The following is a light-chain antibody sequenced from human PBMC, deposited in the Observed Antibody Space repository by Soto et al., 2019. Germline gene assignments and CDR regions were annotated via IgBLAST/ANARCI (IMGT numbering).Light chain of an antibody. V-gene: IGKV1-5*01. CDR2: DAS. CDR1: QTVNNC. J-gene: IGKJ4*01. Sequence: DIQMTQSPSILSASVGDRVTITCRASQTVNNCLAWYHQKPGSAPKLLIYDASTLETGVPSRFSGSGSGTEFTLTISGLQPDDFATYYCQQCADYPLTFGGGTKVEIK. CDR3: QQCADYPLT.